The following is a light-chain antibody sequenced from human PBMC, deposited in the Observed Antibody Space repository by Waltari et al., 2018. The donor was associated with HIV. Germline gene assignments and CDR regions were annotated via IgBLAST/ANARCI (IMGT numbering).Light chain of an antibody. Sequence: DIQMTQSPSTLSASVGDRVTITCRASQSISYWLAWYQQKPGKAPNLLIYKASTLQSGVPSRFSGSGSGTEFTLTISSLQPDDFATYYCQHYNGYSYIFGQGTKLEMK. J-gene: IGKJ2*01. CDR3: QHYNGYSYI. CDR1: QSISYW. CDR2: KAS. V-gene: IGKV1-5*03.